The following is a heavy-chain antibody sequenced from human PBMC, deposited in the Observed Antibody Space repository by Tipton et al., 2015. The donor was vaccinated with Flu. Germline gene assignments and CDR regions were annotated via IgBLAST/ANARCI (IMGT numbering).Heavy chain of an antibody. CDR1: GFTFSSYS. J-gene: IGHJ6*02. V-gene: IGHV3-21*01. Sequence: SLRLSCAASGFTFSSYSMNWVRQAPGKGLEWVSSISSSSSYIYYADSVKGRFTISRDNAKNSLYLQMNSLRAEDTAVYYCAREGGGYCSSTSCYRPLIYYYYGMDVWGQGTTVTVSS. D-gene: IGHD2-2*02. CDR2: ISSSSSYI. CDR3: AREGGGYCSSTSCYRPLIYYYYGMDV.